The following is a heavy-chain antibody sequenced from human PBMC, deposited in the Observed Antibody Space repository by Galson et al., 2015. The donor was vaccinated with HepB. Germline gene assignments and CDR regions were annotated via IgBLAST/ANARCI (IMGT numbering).Heavy chain of an antibody. CDR1: GYSFTSYW. J-gene: IGHJ5*02. CDR2: ISPGDSDT. Sequence: QSGAEVKKPGESLTISCRGSGYSFTSYWIGWVRQMPGRGLVWMGIISPGDSDTRSSPTFQGQVNISADRSSSTAYLQRSSLKASDTALYYCARVRGRDSGSQGEFDPWGQGTLVTVSS. V-gene: IGHV5-51*03. D-gene: IGHD1-26*01. CDR3: ARVRGRDSGSQGEFDP.